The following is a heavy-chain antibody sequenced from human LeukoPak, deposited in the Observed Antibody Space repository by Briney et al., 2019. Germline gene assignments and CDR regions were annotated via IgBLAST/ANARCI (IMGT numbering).Heavy chain of an antibody. CDR1: GYSFTSYW. V-gene: IGHV5-51*01. CDR3: ARRYAAYCGGDCYSEGYFDY. D-gene: IGHD2-21*02. Sequence: GESLKISCKGSGYSFTSYWIGWVRQMPGKGLEWMGTIYPGDSDTRFSPSLQGQVTISVDKSISTAYLQWSSLKASDTAMYYCARRYAAYCGGDCYSEGYFDYWGQGTLVTVSS. CDR2: IYPGDSDT. J-gene: IGHJ4*02.